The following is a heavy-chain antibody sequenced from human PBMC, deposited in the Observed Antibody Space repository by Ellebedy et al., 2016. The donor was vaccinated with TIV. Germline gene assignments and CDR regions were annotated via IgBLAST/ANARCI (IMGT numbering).Heavy chain of an antibody. D-gene: IGHD3-3*01. CDR1: GYTFTDYG. CDR3: GRNLLGVATGVVDY. CDR2: ISVSNDNP. V-gene: IGHV1-18*04. Sequence: ASVKVSCXASGYTFTDYGITWVRQAPGQGLEWMGWISVSNDNPKYAPKFEDRVSMTTDTSTTTAYLHLGSLRSDDTAVYYCGRNLLGVATGVVDYWGQGTLITVSS. J-gene: IGHJ4*02.